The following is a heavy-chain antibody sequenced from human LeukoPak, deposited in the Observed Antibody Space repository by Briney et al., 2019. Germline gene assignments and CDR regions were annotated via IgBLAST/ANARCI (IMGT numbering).Heavy chain of an antibody. Sequence: GGSLRLSCAASGLRFGDYYVSWIRQAPGKGLQWVSYISSGGDIMHYADSVKGRFTISRDNAKNSLYLQMNSLRAEDTALYYCARDASNYYDSSAFSYWGQGTLVTVSS. J-gene: IGHJ4*02. V-gene: IGHV3-11*04. CDR3: ARDASNYYDSSAFSY. D-gene: IGHD3-22*01. CDR1: GLRFGDYY. CDR2: ISSGGDIM.